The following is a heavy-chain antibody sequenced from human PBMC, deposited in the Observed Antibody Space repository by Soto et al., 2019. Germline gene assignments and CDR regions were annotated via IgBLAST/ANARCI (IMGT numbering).Heavy chain of an antibody. CDR1: GGSISSSSYY. Sequence: QLQLQESGPGLVKPSETLSLTCTVSGGSISSSSYYWGWIRQPPGKGLEWIGSIYYSGSTYYNPSLKSRVTICVDTSKNQFSLKLSSVTAADTAVYYCARQKGGAYGDYSLFDYWGQGTLVTVSS. J-gene: IGHJ4*02. CDR3: ARQKGGAYGDYSLFDY. CDR2: IYYSGST. D-gene: IGHD4-17*01. V-gene: IGHV4-39*01.